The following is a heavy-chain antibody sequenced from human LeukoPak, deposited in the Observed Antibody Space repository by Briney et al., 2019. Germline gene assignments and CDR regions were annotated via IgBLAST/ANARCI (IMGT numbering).Heavy chain of an antibody. CDR1: GYTFTGYY. CDR3: ARDLDILTGYLNWFDP. Sequence: ASVKVSCKASGYTFTGYYMHWVRQAPGQGLEWMGRINPNSGGTNYAQKFQGRVTMTRDTSISTAYMELSRLRSDDTAVYHCARDLDILTGYLNWFDPWGQGTLVTVSS. V-gene: IGHV1-2*06. D-gene: IGHD3-9*01. CDR2: INPNSGGT. J-gene: IGHJ5*02.